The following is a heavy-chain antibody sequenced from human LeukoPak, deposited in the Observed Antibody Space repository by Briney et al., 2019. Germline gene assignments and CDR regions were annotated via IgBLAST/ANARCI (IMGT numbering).Heavy chain of an antibody. J-gene: IGHJ4*02. CDR3: AKQFDYGDYYFDY. V-gene: IGHV3-30*02. CDR2: IRYDGSNK. Sequence: PGGSLRLSYAASGFTFSSYGMHWVRQAPGKGLEWVAFIRYDGSNKYYADSVKGRFTISRDNSKNTLYLQMNSLRAEDTAVYYCAKQFDYGDYYFDYWGQGTLATVSS. D-gene: IGHD4-17*01. CDR1: GFTFSSYG.